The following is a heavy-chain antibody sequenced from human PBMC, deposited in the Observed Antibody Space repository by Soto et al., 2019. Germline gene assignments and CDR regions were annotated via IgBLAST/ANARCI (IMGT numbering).Heavy chain of an antibody. CDR1: GFTFSSYG. J-gene: IGHJ4*02. Sequence: GGSLRLSCAASGFTFSSYGMHWVRQAPGKGLEWVAVISYDGSNKFYADSVKGRFTISRDNSKNTLYLQMNSLRTEDTAVYYCAKRGHSSSSAWRSLDSWGQGTLVTVSS. D-gene: IGHD6-6*01. CDR2: ISYDGSNK. CDR3: AKRGHSSSSAWRSLDS. V-gene: IGHV3-30*18.